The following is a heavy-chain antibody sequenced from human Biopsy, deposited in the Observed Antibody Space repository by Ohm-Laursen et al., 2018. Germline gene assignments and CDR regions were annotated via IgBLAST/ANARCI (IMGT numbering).Heavy chain of an antibody. CDR3: VRSLRNYDFLDS. CDR1: GFNFDDYA. V-gene: IGHV3-9*01. Sequence: SPRLSCAATGFNFDDYAMHWIRQGPGKGLEWVAGLTWNSGTIAYAGSVRGRFTISRDNAKNSLYLQMNNLTSEDTALYYCVRSLRNYDFLDSWGQGTLVTVSP. J-gene: IGHJ4*02. D-gene: IGHD3-16*01. CDR2: LTWNSGTI.